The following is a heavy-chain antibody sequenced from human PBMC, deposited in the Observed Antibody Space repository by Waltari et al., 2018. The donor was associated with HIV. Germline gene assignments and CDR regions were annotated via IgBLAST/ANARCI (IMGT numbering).Heavy chain of an antibody. CDR2: IKSNTEGGKT. J-gene: IGHJ4*02. CDR3: TTVGGGTRDY. V-gene: IGHV3-15*01. D-gene: IGHD3-16*01. Sequence: EVLLVESGGGLGKPGGSLRLSCAASGFTFSDAWMSWVRQAPGKGLGGVGRIKSNTEGGKTDYAATGKGRFTISREDSKTTLYLEMNRLKTEETAGYYCTTVGGGTRDYWGQGTLITVSS. CDR1: GFTFSDAW.